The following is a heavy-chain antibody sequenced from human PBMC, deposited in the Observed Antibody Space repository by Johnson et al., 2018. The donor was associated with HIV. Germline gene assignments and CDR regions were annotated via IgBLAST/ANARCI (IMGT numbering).Heavy chain of an antibody. Sequence: MQLVESGGGVVQPGRSLRLSCAASGFTVSSNYMSWVRQAPGKGLEWVSVIYSGGGTYYADSVKGRFTISRDNSKNTLYLQLNSLRAEDTAVFYCAKHLSTLVDAFDIWGQGTMVTVSS. CDR3: AKHLSTLVDAFDI. CDR2: IYSGGGT. V-gene: IGHV3-66*04. D-gene: IGHD3-16*01. CDR1: GFTVSSNY. J-gene: IGHJ3*02.